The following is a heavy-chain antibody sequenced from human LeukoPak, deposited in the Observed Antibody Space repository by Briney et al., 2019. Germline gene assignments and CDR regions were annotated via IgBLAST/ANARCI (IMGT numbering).Heavy chain of an antibody. CDR1: GGSIKSNNW. J-gene: IGHJ4*02. Sequence: SETLSLTCAVSGGSIKSNNWWSWVRQPPGKGLEWIGEIYHSGSTNYNPSLESRVTISVDTSKNQFSLKLSSVTAADTAVYYCARGDTAMVFRRWGQGTLVTVSS. CDR3: ARGDTAMVFRR. D-gene: IGHD5-18*01. V-gene: IGHV4-4*02. CDR2: IYHSGST.